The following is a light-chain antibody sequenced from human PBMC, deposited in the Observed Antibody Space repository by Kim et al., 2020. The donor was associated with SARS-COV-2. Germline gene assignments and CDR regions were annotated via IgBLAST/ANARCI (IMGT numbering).Light chain of an antibody. CDR3: QQYGSSALT. V-gene: IGKV3-20*01. CDR1: QSVSSSS. Sequence: EIVLTQSPGTLSLSPGERATLSCRASQSVSSSSLGWYQQKPGQAPRLLLYGASSRATGIPDRFSGSGSGTDFTLTISRLEPEDFAVYYCQQYGSSALTFGGGTKVDIK. J-gene: IGKJ4*01. CDR2: GAS.